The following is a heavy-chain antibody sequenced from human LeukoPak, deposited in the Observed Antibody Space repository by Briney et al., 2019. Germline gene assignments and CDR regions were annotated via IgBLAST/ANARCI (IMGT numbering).Heavy chain of an antibody. V-gene: IGHV3-23*01. Sequence: GGSLRLTCAASGCIFSSYAMSWVRQAPGKGLEWVSTISGSGGSTYYADSVKGRFTISRDNSKNTVYLQMNSLRAEDTAVYYCAKDRFCTNEVCHGDFHYWGQGTLVTVSS. CDR1: GCIFSSYA. D-gene: IGHD2-8*01. CDR2: ISGSGGST. CDR3: AKDRFCTNEVCHGDFHY. J-gene: IGHJ4*02.